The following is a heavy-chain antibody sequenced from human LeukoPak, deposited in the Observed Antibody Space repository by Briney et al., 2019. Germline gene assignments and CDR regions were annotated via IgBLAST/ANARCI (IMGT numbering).Heavy chain of an antibody. Sequence: SETLSLTCTVSGYSISSGYYWGWIRQPPGKGLEWIGSIYHSGSTYYNPSLKSRVTISVDTSKNQFSLKLSSVTAADTAVYYCAKRNPGGYYDSSGYGYFDYWGQGTLVTVSS. V-gene: IGHV4-38-2*02. CDR2: IYHSGST. J-gene: IGHJ4*02. CDR3: AKRNPGGYYDSSGYGYFDY. D-gene: IGHD3-22*01. CDR1: GYSISSGYY.